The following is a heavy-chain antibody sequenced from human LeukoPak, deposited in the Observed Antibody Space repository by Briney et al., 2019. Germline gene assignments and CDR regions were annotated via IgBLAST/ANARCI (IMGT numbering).Heavy chain of an antibody. Sequence: GSLRLFCAASGFTLSGHWNSWVRQGSAKGLEWVAHMNGDGSQIYYMDFVKGRFTISRDNAKNSLYLQMNGLRAEDTAVYYCVAWGNSGNSWGQGTMVIVSS. V-gene: IGHV3-7*01. J-gene: IGHJ3*01. D-gene: IGHD1-26*01. CDR3: VAWGNSGNS. CDR1: GFTLSGHW. CDR2: MNGDGSQI.